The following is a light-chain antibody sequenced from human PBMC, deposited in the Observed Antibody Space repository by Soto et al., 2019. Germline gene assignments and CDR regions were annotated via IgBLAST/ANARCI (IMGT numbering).Light chain of an antibody. CDR3: QQYGRSGT. CDR1: QSVINS. J-gene: IGKJ1*01. V-gene: IGKV3-20*01. Sequence: EIVLTQSPGTLSLSPGERATLSCRASQSVINSLAWYQQKPGQAPRLLISGASSRATGIPDRFSGGGSGTDFTLTISRLEPEDFAVYYCQQYGRSGTFGQGTKVDI. CDR2: GAS.